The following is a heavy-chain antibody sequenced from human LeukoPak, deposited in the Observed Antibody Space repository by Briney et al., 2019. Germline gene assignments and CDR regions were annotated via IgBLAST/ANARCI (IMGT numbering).Heavy chain of an antibody. Sequence: GGSLRLSCAASGFSFSDYYMSWIRQAPGKGLEWVSYISSSGSTIYYADSVKGRFTISRDNAKNSLYLQMNSLRAEDTAVYYCAKDVELPRGAFDYWGQGTLVTVSS. CDR3: AKDVELPRGAFDY. J-gene: IGHJ4*02. V-gene: IGHV3-11*01. D-gene: IGHD4-23*01. CDR1: GFSFSDYY. CDR2: ISSSGSTI.